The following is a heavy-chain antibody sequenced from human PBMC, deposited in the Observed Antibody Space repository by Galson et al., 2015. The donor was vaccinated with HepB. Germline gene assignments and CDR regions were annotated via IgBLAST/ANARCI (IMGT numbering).Heavy chain of an antibody. Sequence: SLRLPCAASGFSFSSYGMHWVRQAPGKGLEWVAVITYNGRVENYSDSVKGRFTISRDNSKNTPYLQMNSLRAEDTAMYYCAKAGGRYQLLYWFDPWGQGTLVTVSP. CDR2: ITYNGRVE. J-gene: IGHJ5*02. CDR1: GFSFSSYG. V-gene: IGHV3-30*18. CDR3: AKAGGRYQLLYWFDP. D-gene: IGHD2-2*01.